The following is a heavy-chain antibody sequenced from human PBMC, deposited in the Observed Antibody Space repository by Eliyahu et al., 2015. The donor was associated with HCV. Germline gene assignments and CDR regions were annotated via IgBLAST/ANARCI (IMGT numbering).Heavy chain of an antibody. J-gene: IGHJ4*02. CDR2: IDWDDDK. Sequence: QVTLKESGPALVKPTQTLTLTCTFSGFSLSTSXXRXSWIRQPPGKAXEXLARIDWDDDKFYSTSLKTRLTISKDTSKNQVVLTMTNMDPVDTATYFCARMGDGIHYYFDYWGQGTLVTVSS. CDR1: GFSLSTSXXR. D-gene: IGHD2-21*02. CDR3: ARMGDGIHYYFDY. V-gene: IGHV2-70*04.